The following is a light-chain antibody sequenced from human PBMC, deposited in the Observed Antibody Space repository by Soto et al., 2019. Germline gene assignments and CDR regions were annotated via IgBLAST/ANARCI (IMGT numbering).Light chain of an antibody. J-gene: IGLJ3*02. Sequence: QSVLTQAPSASGTPGQRVTISCSGSSSNIGGNTVNWYQQLPGTAPKLLIYSNNLRPSWVPDRFSGSKSGTSASLAISGLQSEDEADYYCAAWDDRLTGPVFGGGTKLTVL. CDR2: SNN. V-gene: IGLV1-44*01. CDR1: SSNIGGNT. CDR3: AAWDDRLTGPV.